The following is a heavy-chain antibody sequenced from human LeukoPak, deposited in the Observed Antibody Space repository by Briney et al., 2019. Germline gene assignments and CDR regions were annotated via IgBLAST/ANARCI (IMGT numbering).Heavy chain of an antibody. J-gene: IGHJ6*02. V-gene: IGHV3-20*04. D-gene: IGHD2-15*01. Sequence: RPGGSLRLSCAASGFTFDDYGMSWVRQAPGKGLEWVSGINWNGGSTGYADSVKGRFTISRDNAKNSLYLQMNSLRAEDTAVYYCASSGWWDYYYYGMDVWGQGTTVTVSS. CDR1: GFTFDDYG. CDR2: INWNGGST. CDR3: ASSGWWDYYYYGMDV.